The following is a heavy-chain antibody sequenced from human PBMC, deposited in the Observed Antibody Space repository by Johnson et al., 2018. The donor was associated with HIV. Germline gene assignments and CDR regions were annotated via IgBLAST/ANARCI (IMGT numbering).Heavy chain of an antibody. CDR3: ARVSTGFTVSGVVNLPTGAFDI. V-gene: IGHV3-66*02. CDR2: SYSGSST. Sequence: VQLVESGGGLVQSGGSLRLSCGASGFSVSNTYMNWVRQAPGKGLEWVAAISYSGSSTYYADSVKGRFTISRDNSKNTLYLQMNSLRAEDTAVYYCARVSTGFTVSGVVNLPTGAFDIWGRGTMVTVSS. J-gene: IGHJ3*02. CDR1: GFSVSNTY. D-gene: IGHD3-3*01.